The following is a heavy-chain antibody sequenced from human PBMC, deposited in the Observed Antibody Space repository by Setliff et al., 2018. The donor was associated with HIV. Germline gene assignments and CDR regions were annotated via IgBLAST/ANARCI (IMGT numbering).Heavy chain of an antibody. J-gene: IGHJ4*02. D-gene: IGHD1-26*01. CDR1: GFSFSDYY. Sequence: GGSLRLSCAASGFSFSDYYMTWARQAPGRGLEWVSYITSSGSTTHYGDSVKGRFTMSRDNAKNLVYLEMNSLKVEDTAVYYCARDATRGGDFDFWGQGTLVTVSS. CDR3: ARDATRGGDFDF. CDR2: ITSSGSTT. V-gene: IGHV3-11*04.